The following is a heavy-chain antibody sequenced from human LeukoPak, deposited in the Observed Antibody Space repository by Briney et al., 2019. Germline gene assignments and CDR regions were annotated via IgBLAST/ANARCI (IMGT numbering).Heavy chain of an antibody. V-gene: IGHV4-34*01. D-gene: IGHD6-19*01. Sequence: SETLSLTCAVYGGSFSDYYWTWIRQPPGKGLEWIGEINHSGSTNYNPSLKSRVTISVDTSKKQFFLRLSSVTAADTAVYYCARGQAYSSGWYGNDYWGQGTLVTVSS. CDR2: INHSGST. CDR1: GGSFSDYY. J-gene: IGHJ4*02. CDR3: ARGQAYSSGWYGNDY.